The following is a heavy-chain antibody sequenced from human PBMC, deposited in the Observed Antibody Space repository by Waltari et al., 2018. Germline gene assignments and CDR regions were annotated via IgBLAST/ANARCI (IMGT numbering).Heavy chain of an antibody. Sequence: AQLQESGSGLVKPSETLSLTCTVCGGSISNSSWSWIRQPPGKGLEWIGYIYYLGSTNYNPSLKSRVTISVDTSKNQFSLKLSSVTAADTAVYYCARDLIAVTGPDAFDVWGQGTMVTVSS. V-gene: IGHV4-59*01. CDR3: ARDLIAVTGPDAFDV. CDR1: GGSISNSS. D-gene: IGHD6-19*01. J-gene: IGHJ3*01. CDR2: IYYLGST.